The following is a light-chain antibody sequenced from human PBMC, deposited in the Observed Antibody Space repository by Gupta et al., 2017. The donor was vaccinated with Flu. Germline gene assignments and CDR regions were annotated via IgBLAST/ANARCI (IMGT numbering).Light chain of an antibody. CDR3: QSADSSDTWV. V-gene: IGLV3-25*03. CDR1: ALPKQY. Sequence: SGDALPKQYAYWYQQKPGQAPVLVIYKDIGRPSGIPERFSGSASGTTVTLTISGVQAEDEADYYCQSADSSDTWVFGGGTKLTVL. CDR2: KDI. J-gene: IGLJ3*02.